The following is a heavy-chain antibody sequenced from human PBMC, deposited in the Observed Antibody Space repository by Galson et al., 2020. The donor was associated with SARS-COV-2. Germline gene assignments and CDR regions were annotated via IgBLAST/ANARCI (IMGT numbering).Heavy chain of an antibody. CDR1: GDSLINYY. V-gene: IGHV4-59*08. CDR3: ASAQDYYDPFQH. D-gene: IGHD3-22*01. Sequence: TLSLTCTVSGDSLINYYWSWIRQSPGQELEWIGYIYYSGSTNYNPSRKSRVTISVATSKNQFSLKMSYVTAADTAVYFCASAQDYYDPFQHWGQGTLVTVSS. J-gene: IGHJ1*01. CDR2: IYYSGST.